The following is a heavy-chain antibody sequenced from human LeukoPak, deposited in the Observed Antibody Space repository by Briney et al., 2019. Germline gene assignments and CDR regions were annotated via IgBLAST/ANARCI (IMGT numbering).Heavy chain of an antibody. Sequence: GGSLRISCAASGFTFSSYSMNWVRQAPGKGLEWVSSISSSSSYIYYADSVKGRFTISRDNAKNSLYLQMNSLRAEDTAVYYCAREKPALTYYYDSSGYYYFDYWGQGTLVTVSS. V-gene: IGHV3-21*01. CDR3: AREKPALTYYYDSSGYYYFDY. D-gene: IGHD3-22*01. J-gene: IGHJ4*02. CDR1: GFTFSSYS. CDR2: ISSSSSYI.